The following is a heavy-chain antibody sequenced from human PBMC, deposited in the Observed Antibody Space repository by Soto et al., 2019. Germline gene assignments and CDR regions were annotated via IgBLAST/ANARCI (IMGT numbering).Heavy chain of an antibody. CDR2: IKPDGSEK. D-gene: IGHD6-19*01. Sequence: PGGSLRLSCAASGFTFSSYWMGGVRQAPGKGLEWVANIKPDGSEKYYVDSVKGRFTISRDNAKNSLYLQMNSLRAEDTAVYYCAREGGDSSGHLDYWGQGTLVTVSS. J-gene: IGHJ4*02. CDR3: AREGGDSSGHLDY. CDR1: GFTFSSYW. V-gene: IGHV3-7*01.